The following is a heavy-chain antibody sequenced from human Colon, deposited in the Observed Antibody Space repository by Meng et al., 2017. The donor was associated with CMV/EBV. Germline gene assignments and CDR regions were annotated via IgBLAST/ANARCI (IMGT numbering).Heavy chain of an antibody. D-gene: IGHD5-12*01. J-gene: IGHJ6*02. CDR1: GFTFSSYW. CDR3: VRDVDSGYVLRTQYYSGMDV. CDR2: IKQDGSEK. Sequence: GGSLRLSCAASGFTFSSYWMSWVRQAPGKGLEWVANIKQDGSEKYYVDSVKGRFTISRDNAKNSLYLQMNSLRADDTGVYYCVRDVDSGYVLRTQYYSGMDVWGQGTTVTVSS. V-gene: IGHV3-7*01.